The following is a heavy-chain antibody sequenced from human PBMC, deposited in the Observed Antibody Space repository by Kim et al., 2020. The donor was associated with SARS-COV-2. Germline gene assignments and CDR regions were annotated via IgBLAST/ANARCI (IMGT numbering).Heavy chain of an antibody. D-gene: IGHD5-18*01. Sequence: SETLSLTCAVYGGSFSGYYWSWIRQPPGKGLEWIGEINHSGSTNYNPSLKSRVTISVDTSKNQFSLKLSSVTAADTAVYYCARIAMRYSYGRAYYFDYWGQGTLVTVSS. CDR2: INHSGST. CDR1: GGSFSGYY. CDR3: ARIAMRYSYGRAYYFDY. V-gene: IGHV4-34*01. J-gene: IGHJ4*02.